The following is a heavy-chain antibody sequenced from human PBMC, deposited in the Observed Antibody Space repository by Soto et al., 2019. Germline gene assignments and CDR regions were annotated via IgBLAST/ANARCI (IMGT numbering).Heavy chain of an antibody. CDR3: ARTYSYGYDNWFDP. CDR2: ISAYNGNT. V-gene: IGHV1-18*04. Sequence: ASVKVSFKASGYTFTSYGISWVRQAPGQGLEWMGWISAYNGNTNYAQKLQGRVTMTTDTSTSTAYMELRSLRSDDTAVYYCARTYSYGYDNWFDPWGQGTLVTVSS. CDR1: GYTFTSYG. D-gene: IGHD5-18*01. J-gene: IGHJ5*02.